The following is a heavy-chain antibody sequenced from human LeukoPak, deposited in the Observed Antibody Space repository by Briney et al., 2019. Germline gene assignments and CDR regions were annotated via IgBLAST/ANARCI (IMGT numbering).Heavy chain of an antibody. CDR1: GFTFSSHT. J-gene: IGHJ4*02. CDR3: ARGFSYSEDYFDY. D-gene: IGHD5-18*01. Sequence: GGSLRLSCAASGFTFSSHTMDWVRQAPGKGLEWVSYISSSSSTIYYADSVKGRFTISRDNAKNSLYLEMNSLRDEDTAVYYCARGFSYSEDYFDYWGQGTLVTVSS. CDR2: ISSSSSTI. V-gene: IGHV3-48*02.